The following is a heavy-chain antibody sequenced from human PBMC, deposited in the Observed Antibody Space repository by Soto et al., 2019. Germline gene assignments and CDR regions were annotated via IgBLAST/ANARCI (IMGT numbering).Heavy chain of an antibody. CDR1: GLTFRDAW. Sequence: GGSLRLSCAASGLTFRDAWMTWVRQAPGKGLEWVGRIKSIPDGGTTDYAAPVKDRFIISRDDSKNTLFLQMNSLKIEDTAVYYCSTAPGLNLLSWGQGTRVTVSS. CDR3: STAPGLNLLS. CDR2: IKSIPDGGTT. J-gene: IGHJ5*02. D-gene: IGHD2-8*02. V-gene: IGHV3-15*01.